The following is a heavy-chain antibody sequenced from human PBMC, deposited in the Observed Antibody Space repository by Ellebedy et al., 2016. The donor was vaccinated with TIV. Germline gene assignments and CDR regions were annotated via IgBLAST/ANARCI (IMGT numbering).Heavy chain of an antibody. J-gene: IGHJ5*02. CDR2: IYYSGST. CDR1: GGSISSYY. CDR3: ARGRVGATRGNWFDP. V-gene: IGHV4-59*01. D-gene: IGHD1-26*01. Sequence: SETLSLXXTVSGGSISSYYWSWIRQPPGKGLEWIGYIYYSGSTNYNPSLKSRVTISVDTSKNQFSLKLSSVTAADTAVYYCARGRVGATRGNWFDPWGQGTLVTVSS.